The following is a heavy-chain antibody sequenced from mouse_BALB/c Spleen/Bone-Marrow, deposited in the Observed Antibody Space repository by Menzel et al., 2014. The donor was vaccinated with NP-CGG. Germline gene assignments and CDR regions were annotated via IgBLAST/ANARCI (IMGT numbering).Heavy chain of an antibody. CDR1: DYTFTSYW. CDR2: IDPRTANT. D-gene: IGHD4-1*01. Sequence: QVQLQQSGAELAKPGASVKMSCKVSDYTFTSYWTHWVKQRPGRGLEWIGYIDPRTANTEYSQKFKDKATLTADKSSSTAYMQLSSLTSEDSAVYYCARYWDAYWGQGALVTVSA. J-gene: IGHJ3*01. CDR3: ARYWDAY. V-gene: IGHV1-7*01.